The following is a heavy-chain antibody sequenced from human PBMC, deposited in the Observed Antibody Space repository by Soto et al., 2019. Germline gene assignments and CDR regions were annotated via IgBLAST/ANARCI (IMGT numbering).Heavy chain of an antibody. D-gene: IGHD6-19*01. Sequence: SETLSLTCTVSGGSISSGGYYWSWIRQHPGKGLEWIGYIYYSGSTDYNPSLKSQVTISVDTSKNQFALKLSSVTAADTAVYYCARDRRYSSGWEDDNWFDPWGQGTLVTVSS. V-gene: IGHV4-31*01. CDR2: IYYSGST. CDR3: ARDRRYSSGWEDDNWFDP. J-gene: IGHJ5*02. CDR1: GGSISSGGYY.